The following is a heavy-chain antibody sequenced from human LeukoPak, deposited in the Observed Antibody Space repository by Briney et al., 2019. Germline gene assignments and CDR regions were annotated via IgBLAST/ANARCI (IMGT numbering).Heavy chain of an antibody. J-gene: IGHJ4*02. V-gene: IGHV3-33*01. CDR1: GLTFSSYG. CDR2: IWYDGSNK. CDR3: ASIAASGTARDY. Sequence: GGSLRLSCAASGLTFSSYGMHWVRQAPGKGLEWVAVIWYDGSNKYYADSVKGRFTISRDNSKNTLYLQMNSLRAEDTAVYYCASIAASGTARDYWGQGTLVTVSS. D-gene: IGHD6-13*01.